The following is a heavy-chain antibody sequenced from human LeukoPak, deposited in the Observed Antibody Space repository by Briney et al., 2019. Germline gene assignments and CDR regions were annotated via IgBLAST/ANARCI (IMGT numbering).Heavy chain of an antibody. Sequence: KVSCKASGGTFSSYAISWVRQAPGQGLEWMGGIIPIFGTANYAQKFQGRVTITADESTSTAYMELSSLRSEDTAVYYCASDPTSTYYDILTGRSNFDYWGQGTLVTVSS. CDR3: ASDPTSTYYDILTGRSNFDY. CDR2: IIPIFGTA. J-gene: IGHJ4*02. V-gene: IGHV1-69*01. D-gene: IGHD3-9*01. CDR1: GGTFSSYA.